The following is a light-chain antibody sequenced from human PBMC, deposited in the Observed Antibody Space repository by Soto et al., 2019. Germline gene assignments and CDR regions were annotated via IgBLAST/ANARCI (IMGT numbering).Light chain of an antibody. J-gene: IGKJ2*01. CDR2: DAS. V-gene: IGKV3-11*01. CDR1: QSVSSY. CDR3: QQRSNWPRA. Sequence: EIVLTQSPATLSLSPGERATLSCRASQSVSSYLAWYQQKPGQAPRLLIYDASNRATGIPARFSGSGSGTDFTLTTSRLEPEDFADYYCQQRSNWPRAFGQGTKLEIK.